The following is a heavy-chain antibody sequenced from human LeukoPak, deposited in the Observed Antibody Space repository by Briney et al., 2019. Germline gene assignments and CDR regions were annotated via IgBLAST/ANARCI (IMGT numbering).Heavy chain of an antibody. CDR3: ARDCSSTSCYNVY. CDR1: GFSFSSFA. Sequence: PGGSLRLSCAASGFSFSSFAMTWVRQAPGKGLEWVSSISGTGGSTYSADSVRGRFTISRDNSKNTLYLQMNSLRAEDTAVYYCARDCSSTSCYNVYWGQGTLVTVSS. V-gene: IGHV3-23*01. D-gene: IGHD2-2*02. J-gene: IGHJ4*02. CDR2: ISGTGGST.